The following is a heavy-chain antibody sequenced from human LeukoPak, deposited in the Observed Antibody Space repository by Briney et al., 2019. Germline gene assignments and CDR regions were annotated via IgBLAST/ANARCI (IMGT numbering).Heavy chain of an antibody. Sequence: PSETLSLTCTLSGGSISSYYWSWIRQPAGKGLEWIGRIYTSGSTNYNPSLKSRVTMSVDTSKNQFSLKLSSVTAADTAVYYCAREVWFGELRHPDYWGQGTLVTVSS. J-gene: IGHJ4*02. CDR2: IYTSGST. CDR3: AREVWFGELRHPDY. V-gene: IGHV4-4*07. D-gene: IGHD3-10*01. CDR1: GGSISSYY.